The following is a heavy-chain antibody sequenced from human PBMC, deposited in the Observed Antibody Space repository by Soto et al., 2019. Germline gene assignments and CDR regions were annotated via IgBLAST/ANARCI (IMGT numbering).Heavy chain of an antibody. V-gene: IGHV1-69*08. CDR1: GGTFSTYT. Sequence: QVQLVQSGAEVKKPGSSVKVSCKASGGTFSTYTITWVRQAPGQGLEWMGRIIPIIGIINYAQKFQGRVTLSADXSXGXSYMELTGLRSDDTAVYYCAGDPDSHYNDSHASSYPWGQGTLVTVSS. D-gene: IGHD4-4*01. CDR2: IIPIIGII. J-gene: IGHJ5*02. CDR3: AGDPDSHYNDSHASSYP.